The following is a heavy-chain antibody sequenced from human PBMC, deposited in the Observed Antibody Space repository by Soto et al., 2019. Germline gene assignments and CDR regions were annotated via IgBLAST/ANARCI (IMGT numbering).Heavy chain of an antibody. D-gene: IGHD6-19*01. CDR3: ARDRYSSDYFVKWFEP. Sequence: QVRLVESGGGVVQPGRSLRLSCTASGFSFSSYAMYWFRQPPGKGLEWVAVISHDGINKHYADSVKGRVTLSRDNSNHSLDLQLNSLRGEDTAMYYCARDRYSSDYFVKWFEPWGQGTLVTVSS. CDR1: GFSFSSYA. J-gene: IGHJ5*02. CDR2: ISHDGINK. V-gene: IGHV3-30-3*01.